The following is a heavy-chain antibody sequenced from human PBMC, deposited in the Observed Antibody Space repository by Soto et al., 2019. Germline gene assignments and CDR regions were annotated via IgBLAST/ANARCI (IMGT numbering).Heavy chain of an antibody. Sequence: TGGSLRLSCAASGFTFSSYAVSWVRQAPGKGLEWVSAISGSGGSTYYADSVKGRFTISRDNSKNTLYLQMNSLRAEDTAVYYCAKARYDSSGHHYYGMDVWGQGTTVTVSS. CDR3: AKARYDSSGHHYYGMDV. CDR1: GFTFSSYA. D-gene: IGHD3-22*01. J-gene: IGHJ6*02. CDR2: ISGSGGST. V-gene: IGHV3-23*01.